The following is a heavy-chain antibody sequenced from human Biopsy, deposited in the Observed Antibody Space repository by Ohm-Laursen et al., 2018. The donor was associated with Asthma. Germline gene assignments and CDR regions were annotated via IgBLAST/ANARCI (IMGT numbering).Heavy chain of an antibody. CDR2: IWYDGRKK. V-gene: IGHV3-30*02. D-gene: IGHD6-19*01. CDR1: GTTFSTYG. Sequence: GSLRLSCTASGTTFSTYGMHWVRQAPGKGLEWVSFIWYDGRKKTYADSVKGRFTISRDNSKNTLSLQMNSLTAEDTAVYYCAREGVAGTHIEDWGQGTLVTVSS. CDR3: AREGVAGTHIED. J-gene: IGHJ4*02.